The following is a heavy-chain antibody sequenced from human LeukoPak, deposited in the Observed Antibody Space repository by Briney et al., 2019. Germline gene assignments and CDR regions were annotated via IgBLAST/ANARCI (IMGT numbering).Heavy chain of an antibody. CDR1: GFTFSSYG. Sequence: GRSLRLSCAAPGFTFSSYGMHWVRQAPGKGLEWVAVISYDGSNKYYADSVKGRFTISRDNSKNTLYLQMNSLRAEDTAVYYCAKDQDIVVVPAAADIGMDVWGQGTTVTVSS. CDR3: AKDQDIVVVPAAADIGMDV. CDR2: ISYDGSNK. J-gene: IGHJ6*02. D-gene: IGHD2-2*01. V-gene: IGHV3-30*18.